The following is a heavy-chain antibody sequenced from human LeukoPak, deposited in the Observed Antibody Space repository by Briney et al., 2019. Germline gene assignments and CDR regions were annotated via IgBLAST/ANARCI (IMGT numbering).Heavy chain of an antibody. CDR3: ASSPTETTRVVDS. CDR1: GFTFSSYG. J-gene: IGHJ4*02. V-gene: IGHV3-7*01. CDR2: IRQDGSEK. D-gene: IGHD4-17*01. Sequence: PGRALRLSCAASGFTFSSYGMDWVRQAPGKGLEGVANIRQDGSEKNYVDSVEGRFTISRDNPQTSLFLPKNRLRAEDTAVYQCASSPTETTRVVDSWGQGPLVPLPS.